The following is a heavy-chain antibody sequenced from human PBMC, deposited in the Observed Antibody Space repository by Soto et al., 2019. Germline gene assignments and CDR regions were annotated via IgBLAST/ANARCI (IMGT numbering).Heavy chain of an antibody. V-gene: IGHV3-30*18. D-gene: IGHD1-26*01. CDR1: GFTFNIFG. Sequence: GGSLRLSCAASGFTFNIFGMYWVRQAPGKGLEWVAAISYDGGHIYYADSVKGRFTISRDNSRNTLSLQMNSLRPDDTAVYFLAKDREVEATHPAGWFDPWGQGTLVTVSS. CDR3: AKDREVEATHPAGWFDP. J-gene: IGHJ5*02. CDR2: ISYDGGHI.